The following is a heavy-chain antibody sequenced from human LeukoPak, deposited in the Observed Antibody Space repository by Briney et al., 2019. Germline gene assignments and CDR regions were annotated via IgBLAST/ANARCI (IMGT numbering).Heavy chain of an antibody. CDR3: ARGVECSGSTCYHYFDS. CDR1: GFTFSSYA. J-gene: IGHJ4*02. Sequence: GGSLRLSCAASGFTFSSYAMHWVRQSLGKGLEWVAVVSYDGRNKYYADSAEGRFTISRDNSKNTLYLQMNSLRDEDTAVYYCARGVECSGSTCYHYFDSWGQGTLVTVSS. CDR2: VSYDGRNK. D-gene: IGHD2-2*01. V-gene: IGHV3-30*14.